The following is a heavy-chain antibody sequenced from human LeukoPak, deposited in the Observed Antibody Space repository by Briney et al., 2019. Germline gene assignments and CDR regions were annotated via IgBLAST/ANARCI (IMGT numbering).Heavy chain of an antibody. CDR1: GFTFSSYS. J-gene: IGHJ4*02. Sequence: GGSLRLSCAASGFTFSSYSMNWVRQAPGKGLEWVSSISSSSSYIYYADLVKGRFTISRDNAKNSLYLQMNSLRAEDTAVYYCARDLPKYYYDSSGAKDYWGQGTLVTVSS. CDR2: ISSSSSYI. D-gene: IGHD3-22*01. CDR3: ARDLPKYYYDSSGAKDY. V-gene: IGHV3-21*01.